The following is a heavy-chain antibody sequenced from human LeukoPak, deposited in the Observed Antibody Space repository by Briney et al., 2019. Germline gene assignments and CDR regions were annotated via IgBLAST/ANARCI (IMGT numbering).Heavy chain of an antibody. J-gene: IGHJ4*02. V-gene: IGHV3-9*01. Sequence: PGRSLRLSCAASGFTFDDYAMHWVRQAPGKGLEWVSGISWNSGSIGYADSVKGRFTISRDNFENTLYLHMDSLRVDDTAVYYCAKRFGSGNSHFDSWGQGTLVTVSS. CDR2: ISWNSGSI. CDR3: AKRFGSGNSHFDS. CDR1: GFTFDDYA. D-gene: IGHD3-10*01.